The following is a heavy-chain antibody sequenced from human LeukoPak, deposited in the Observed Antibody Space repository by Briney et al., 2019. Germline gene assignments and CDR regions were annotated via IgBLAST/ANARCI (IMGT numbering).Heavy chain of an antibody. J-gene: IGHJ4*02. Sequence: PGGSLRLSRAASGFTFSSYSMNWVRQAPGKGLEWVSYISSSSSTIYYADSVKGRFTISRDNAKNSLYLQMNSLRAEDTAVYYCASFYYYDSSGYYQSDYWGQGTLVTVSS. D-gene: IGHD3-22*01. CDR3: ASFYYYDSSGYYQSDY. CDR1: GFTFSSYS. CDR2: ISSSSSTI. V-gene: IGHV3-48*01.